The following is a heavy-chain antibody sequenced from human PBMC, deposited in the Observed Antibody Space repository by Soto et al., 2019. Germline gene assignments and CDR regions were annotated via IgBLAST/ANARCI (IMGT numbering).Heavy chain of an antibody. J-gene: IGHJ3*02. D-gene: IGHD5-12*01. V-gene: IGHV1-2*04. Sequence: ASVKVACKASGYTLTGYYMHGVRQAPGQEREWMRWINPNSGCTNYAQKFQGWVTMTRDTSISTAYMELSRLRSDDTAVYYCVIDCTAPCGYDSFCAFDIWGQGTMVTV. CDR3: VIDCTAPCGYDSFCAFDI. CDR2: INPNSGCT. CDR1: GYTLTGYY.